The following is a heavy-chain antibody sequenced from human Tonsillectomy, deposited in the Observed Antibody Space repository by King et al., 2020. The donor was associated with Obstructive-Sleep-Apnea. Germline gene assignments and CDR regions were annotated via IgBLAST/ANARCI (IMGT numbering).Heavy chain of an antibody. CDR3: ARPGVGASSIIEY. CDR1: GFTFSDSG. CDR2: LRFDGSEN. Sequence: VQLVESGGGVVQPGRSLRLSCAASGFTFSDSGMHWVRQTPGKGLEWVSFLRFDGSENYYADSVKGRFTISRDNSRNTLYLHMNSLRVEDTAVYYCARPGVGASSIIEYWGQGTLVTVSS. J-gene: IGHJ4*02. D-gene: IGHD1-26*01. V-gene: IGHV3-30*02.